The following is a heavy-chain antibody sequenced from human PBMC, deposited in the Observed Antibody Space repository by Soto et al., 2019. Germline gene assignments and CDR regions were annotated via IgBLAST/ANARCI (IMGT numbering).Heavy chain of an antibody. V-gene: IGHV3-30*18. Sequence: QVQLVESGGGEVQPGKSLRLSCAASGFALNDFGMHLIRQAPGKGLEWVAVISYDDSYIYYADSVKGRFTISRDNFKNALYLQMHSLRAEDSAVYYCAKDSNYYGSGSAEYWGQGTLVRVSS. CDR2: ISYDDSYI. D-gene: IGHD3-10*01. CDR3: AKDSNYYGSGSAEY. CDR1: GFALNDFG. J-gene: IGHJ4*02.